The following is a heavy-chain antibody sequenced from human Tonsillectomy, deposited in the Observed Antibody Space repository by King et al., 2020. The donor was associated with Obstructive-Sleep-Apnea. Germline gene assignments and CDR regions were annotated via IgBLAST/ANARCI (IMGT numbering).Heavy chain of an antibody. CDR3: VLVGANDAFDI. CDR1: GFTFNSYA. CDR2: ISYDGSYK. V-gene: IGHV3-30-3*01. Sequence: VQLVESGGGVVQPGRSLRLSCAASGFTFNSYAMPWVRQAPGKGLEWVAVISYDGSYKYYAASVKGRFTISRDNSKNTVYLHMNSLRAEDTAVYYCVLVGANDAFDIWGQGTLVTVSS. D-gene: IGHD1-26*01. J-gene: IGHJ3*02.